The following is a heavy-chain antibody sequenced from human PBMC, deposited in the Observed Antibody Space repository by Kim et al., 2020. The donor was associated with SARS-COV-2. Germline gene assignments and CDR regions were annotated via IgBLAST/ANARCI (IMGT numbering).Heavy chain of an antibody. V-gene: IGHV1-3*01. CDR1: GYTFTSYC. J-gene: IGHJ4*02. CDR2: IAVSNTNK. Sequence: ASVKVSCKASGYTFTSYCLHWVRQAPGQSLEWMGWIAVSNTNKHYSRNFQGRVPISRDTSATTVYIDLSSLRSEETAVYYCARDGRSVDYYFDYWGQGTLGTVSS. CDR3: ARDGRSVDYYFDY.